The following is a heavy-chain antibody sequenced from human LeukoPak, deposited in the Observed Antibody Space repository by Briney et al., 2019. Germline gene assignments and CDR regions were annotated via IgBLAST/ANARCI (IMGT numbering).Heavy chain of an antibody. CDR3: ARDRRYYDSSGVVRDYYYYMDV. Sequence: SETLSLTCTVSGGSISSYYWSWIRQPAGKGLEWIGRIYTSGSTNYNPSLKSRVTMSVDTSKNQFSLKLSSVTAADTAVYYCARDRRYYDSSGVVRDYYYYMDVWGKGTTVTISS. D-gene: IGHD3-22*01. J-gene: IGHJ6*03. V-gene: IGHV4-4*07. CDR1: GGSISSYY. CDR2: IYTSGST.